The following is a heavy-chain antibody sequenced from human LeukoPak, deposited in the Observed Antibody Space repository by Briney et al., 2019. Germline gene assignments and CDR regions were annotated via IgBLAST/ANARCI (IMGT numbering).Heavy chain of an antibody. CDR1: GFTFGDYA. CDR3: ARVTYYYGSGSYWGDFGTVDY. CDR2: ISSSGSTI. J-gene: IGHJ4*02. Sequence: GGSLRLSCTASGFTFGDYAMSWVRQAPGKGLEWVSYISSSGSTIYYADSVKGRFTISRDSAKNSLYLQMNSLRAEDTAVYYCARVTYYYGSGSYWGDFGTVDYWGQGTLVTVSS. V-gene: IGHV3-48*03. D-gene: IGHD3-10*01.